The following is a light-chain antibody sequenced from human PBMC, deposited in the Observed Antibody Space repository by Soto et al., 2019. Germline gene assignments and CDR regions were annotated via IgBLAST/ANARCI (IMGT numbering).Light chain of an antibody. CDR3: QQYDNSPWT. V-gene: IGKV3-20*01. CDR2: GAS. Sequence: EIVLTQSPGTLSLSPGEGATLSCRASQSVSSSYVAWYQQKPGQAPRLLIYGASSRATGIPDRFSGGGSGTDFTLTISRLEPKDFAVYYCQQYDNSPWTFGQRTKVEIK. J-gene: IGKJ1*01. CDR1: QSVSSSY.